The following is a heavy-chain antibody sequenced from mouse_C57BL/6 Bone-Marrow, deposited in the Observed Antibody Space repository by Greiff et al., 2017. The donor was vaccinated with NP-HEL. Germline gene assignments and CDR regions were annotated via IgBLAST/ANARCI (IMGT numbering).Heavy chain of an antibody. Sequence: QVQLQQPGAELVMPGASVKLSCKASGCTFTSYWMHWVKQRPGQGLEWIGEIDPSDSYTNYNQKFKGKSTLTVDKSSSTAYMQLSSLTSEDSAVYYCARGGRYYSAWFAYWGQGTLVTVSA. CDR1: GCTFTSYW. CDR3: ARGGRYYSAWFAY. D-gene: IGHD1-1*01. V-gene: IGHV1-69*01. J-gene: IGHJ3*01. CDR2: IDPSDSYT.